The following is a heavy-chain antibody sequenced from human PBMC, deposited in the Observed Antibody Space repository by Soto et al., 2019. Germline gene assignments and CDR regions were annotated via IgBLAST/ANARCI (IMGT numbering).Heavy chain of an antibody. J-gene: IGHJ5*02. CDR3: ASPKIAFYNWFDP. Sequence: QLQLQESGPGLVKPSETLSLTCTVSGGSISSSSYYWGWIRQPPGKGLEWIGSIYYSGSTYYNPSLTRRVTISVDTSKNQFSLKLSSVTAADTPVYYCASPKIAFYNWFDPWGQGTLVTVSS. D-gene: IGHD3-3*02. CDR1: GGSISSSSYY. CDR2: IYYSGST. V-gene: IGHV4-39*01.